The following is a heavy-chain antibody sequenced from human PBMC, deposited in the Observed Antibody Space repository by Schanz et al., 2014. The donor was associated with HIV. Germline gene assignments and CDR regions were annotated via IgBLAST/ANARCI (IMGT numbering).Heavy chain of an antibody. V-gene: IGHV3-33*06. CDR3: AKVPEEGYFDP. D-gene: IGHD5-12*01. CDR2: IWYDGSKK. Sequence: QVQLVESGGGVVQPGRSLRLSCAASGITFSTSGMHWARRAPGKGLEGVAVIWYDGSKKYYADSVKGRFTISRDNSKNTLYLQMNSLRAEDTAVYYCAKVPEEGYFDPWGQGTLVTVSS. J-gene: IGHJ5*02. CDR1: GITFSTSG.